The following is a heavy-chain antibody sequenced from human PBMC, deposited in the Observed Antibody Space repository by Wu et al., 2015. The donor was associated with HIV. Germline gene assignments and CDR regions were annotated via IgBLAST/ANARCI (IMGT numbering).Heavy chain of an antibody. CDR2: IIPIFGTA. Sequence: QVQLVQSGAEVKKPGSSVKVSCKASGGTFSSYAISWVRQAPGQGLEWMGGIIPIFGTANYAQKFQGRVTITADESTSTAYMELSSLRSEDTAVYYCTRGDYYDSSGYYSNYYYYMDVWGKGTTVTVSS. V-gene: IGHV1-69*12. D-gene: IGHD3-22*01. J-gene: IGHJ6*03. CDR3: TRGDYYDSSGYYSNYYYYMDV. CDR1: GGTFSSYA.